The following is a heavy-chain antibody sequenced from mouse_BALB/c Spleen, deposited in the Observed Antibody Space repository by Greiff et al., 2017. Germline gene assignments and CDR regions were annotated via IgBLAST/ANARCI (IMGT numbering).Heavy chain of an antibody. CDR1: GYTFTSYW. V-gene: IGHV1-7*01. CDR3: ARSRGNTSWFAY. D-gene: IGHD2-1*01. CDR2: INPSTGYT. Sequence: VQLQQSGAELAKPGASVKMSCKASGYTFTSYWMHWVKQRPGQGLEWIGYINPSTGYTEYNQKFKDKATLTADKSSSIAYMQLSSLTSEDSAVYYCARSRGNTSWFAYWGQGTLVTVSA. J-gene: IGHJ3*01.